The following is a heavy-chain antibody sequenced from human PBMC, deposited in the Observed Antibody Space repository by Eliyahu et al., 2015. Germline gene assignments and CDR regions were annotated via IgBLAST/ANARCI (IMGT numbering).Heavy chain of an antibody. V-gene: IGHV4-39*01. CDR2: SYHNGST. D-gene: IGHD3-3*01. Sequence: QLQLQESGPGLVKPSETLSLTCNVSGGSIRSSDYFWGWIRXSPGKGXEWXGKSYHNGSTYYNPSLKSRLTVSVDKLKNQFSLRLSSVTAADAAVYYCASQYYNYWSGKTYYYGMDVWGKGTPVTVSS. J-gene: IGHJ6*04. CDR3: ASQYYNYWSGKTYYYGMDV. CDR1: GGSIRSSDYF.